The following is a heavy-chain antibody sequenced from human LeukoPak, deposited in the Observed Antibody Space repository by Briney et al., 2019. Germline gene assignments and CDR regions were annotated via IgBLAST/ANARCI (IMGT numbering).Heavy chain of an antibody. CDR2: IKQDGSEK. D-gene: IGHD6-19*01. Sequence: PGGSLRLSCAASGSIFSSYWMSWVRQAPGKGLEWVANIKQDGSEKYYVDSVKGRFTISRDNAKNSLYLQMNSLRAEDTAVYYCARDLIAVAGTNDYWGQGTLVTVSS. J-gene: IGHJ4*02. V-gene: IGHV3-7*01. CDR3: ARDLIAVAGTNDY. CDR1: GSIFSSYW.